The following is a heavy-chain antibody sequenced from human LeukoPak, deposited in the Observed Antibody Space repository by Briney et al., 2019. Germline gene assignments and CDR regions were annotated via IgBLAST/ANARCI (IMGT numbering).Heavy chain of an antibody. J-gene: IGHJ6*02. V-gene: IGHV4-34*01. CDR2: INHSGST. Sequence: PSETLSLTCAVYGGSFSGYYWSWIRQPPGKGLEWIGEINHSGSTNYNPSLKSRVTISVDTSKNQFSLKLSSVTAADTAVYYCARGQTVTTEVEYYYYYGMDVWGQGTTVTVSS. CDR1: GGSFSGYY. D-gene: IGHD4-17*01. CDR3: ARGQTVTTEVEYYYYYGMDV.